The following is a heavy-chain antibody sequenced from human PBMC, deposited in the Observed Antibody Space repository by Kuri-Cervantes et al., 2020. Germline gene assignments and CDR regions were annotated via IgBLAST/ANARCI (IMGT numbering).Heavy chain of an antibody. CDR3: AKDGSSGWYY. D-gene: IGHD6-19*01. Sequence: GESLKISCAASGFTFSSYAMHWVRQAPGKGLEWVAVISYDGSNKYYADSVKGRLTISRDNSKDTLYLQMNSLRAEDTAVYYCAKDGSSGWYYWGQGTLVTVSS. CDR2: ISYDGSNK. V-gene: IGHV3-30-3*01. J-gene: IGHJ4*02. CDR1: GFTFSSYA.